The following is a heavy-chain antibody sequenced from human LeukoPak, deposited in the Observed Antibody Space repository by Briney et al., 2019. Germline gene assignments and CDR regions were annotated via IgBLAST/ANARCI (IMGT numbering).Heavy chain of an antibody. V-gene: IGHV3-74*01. CDR3: AKDFEFKWQQPSDH. CDR2: IDDVGSGT. Sequence: PGGSLRLSCAVSGFTLSSNWMHWVRQVPGKGLEWVSRIDDVGSGTSYADSVKGRFTISRDNSNNMLYLQMDSLTAEDTAIYFCAKDFEFKWQQPSDHWGQGTPVTVSS. J-gene: IGHJ4*02. CDR1: GFTLSSNW. D-gene: IGHD1/OR15-1a*01.